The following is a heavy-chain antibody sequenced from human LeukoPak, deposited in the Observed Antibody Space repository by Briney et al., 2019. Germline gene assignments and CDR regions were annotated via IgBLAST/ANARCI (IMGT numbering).Heavy chain of an antibody. CDR3: ASPPKAGI. CDR1: GFNVSSTY. V-gene: IGHV3-66*01. J-gene: IGHJ4*02. Sequence: GGSLRLSCAASGFNVSSTYMSWVRQAPGKGLEWVSAIYSGGSTYYADSVKGRLTISRDNSKNTLYLQMNSLRAEDTAVYYCASPPKAGIWGQGTLVTVSS. CDR2: IYSGGST. D-gene: IGHD1-14*01.